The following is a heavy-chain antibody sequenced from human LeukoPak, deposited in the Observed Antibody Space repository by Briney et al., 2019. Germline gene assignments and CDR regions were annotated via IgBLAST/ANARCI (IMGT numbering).Heavy chain of an antibody. CDR3: ARNAYDFWSGYRGYYYYYMDV. CDR1: GYTFNSSY. Sequence: GASVKVSCKASGYTFNSSYMHWVRQAPGQGLEWMGIINPSDDSTRYAQKFQGRVTMTKDTSTNTVYMHLSSLSSDDTAVYYCARNAYDFWSGYRGYYYYYMDVWGKGTTVTVSS. CDR2: INPSDDST. D-gene: IGHD3-3*01. V-gene: IGHV1-46*02. J-gene: IGHJ6*03.